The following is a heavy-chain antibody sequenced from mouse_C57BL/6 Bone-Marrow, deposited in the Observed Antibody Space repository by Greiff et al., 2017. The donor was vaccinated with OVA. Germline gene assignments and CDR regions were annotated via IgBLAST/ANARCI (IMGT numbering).Heavy chain of an antibody. Sequence: DVKLQESGPGLVKPSQSLSLTCSVTGYSITSGYYWNWIRQFPGNKLEWMGYISYDGSNNYNPSLKNRISITRDTSKNQFFLKLNSVTTEDTATYYCGGWLLPYYFDYWGQGTTLTVSS. J-gene: IGHJ2*01. CDR1: GYSITSGYY. D-gene: IGHD2-3*01. CDR3: GGWLLPYYFDY. CDR2: ISYDGSN. V-gene: IGHV3-6*01.